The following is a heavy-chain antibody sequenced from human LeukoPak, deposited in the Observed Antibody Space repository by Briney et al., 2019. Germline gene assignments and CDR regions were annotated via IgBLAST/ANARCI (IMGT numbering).Heavy chain of an antibody. D-gene: IGHD3-22*01. CDR1: GGSISSSSYY. V-gene: IGHV4-39*07. J-gene: IGHJ5*02. CDR2: IYYSGST. Sequence: PSETLSLTCTVSGGSISSSSYYWGWIRQPPGKGLEWIGSIYYSGSTYYNPSLKSRVTISVDTSKNQFSLKLSSVTAADTAVYYCARVRENTMIVGFDPWGQGTLVTVSS. CDR3: ARVRENTMIVGFDP.